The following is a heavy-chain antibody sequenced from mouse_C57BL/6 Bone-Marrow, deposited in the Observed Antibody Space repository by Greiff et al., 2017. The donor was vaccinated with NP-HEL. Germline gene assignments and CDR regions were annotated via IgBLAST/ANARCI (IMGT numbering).Heavy chain of an antibody. Sequence: EVQLQQSGAELVRPGSSVKMSCKTSGYTFTSYGINWVKQRPGQGLEWIGYIYLGNGYTEYNEKFKGKATLTSDTSSSTAYMQLSSLTSEDSAIYFCASSRIYYYGSSYFAYWGQGTLVTVSA. J-gene: IGHJ3*01. CDR3: ASSRIYYYGSSYFAY. CDR2: IYLGNGYT. CDR1: GYTFTSYG. D-gene: IGHD1-1*01. V-gene: IGHV1-58*01.